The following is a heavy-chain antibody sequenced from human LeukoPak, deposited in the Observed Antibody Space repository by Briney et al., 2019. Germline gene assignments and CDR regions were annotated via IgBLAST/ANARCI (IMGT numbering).Heavy chain of an antibody. V-gene: IGHV1-18*01. Sequence: ASVKVSCKASGYTFTNYGISWVRQAPGQGLEWMGWISTYNGNTNYVQDFQGRVTMTTDTSTSTAYMELRSLRSDDTAVYYCARADIVVPSPPGAGLDYWGQGTLVTVSS. CDR3: ARADIVVPSPPGAGLDY. CDR2: ISTYNGNT. D-gene: IGHD2-2*01. CDR1: GYTFTNYG. J-gene: IGHJ4*02.